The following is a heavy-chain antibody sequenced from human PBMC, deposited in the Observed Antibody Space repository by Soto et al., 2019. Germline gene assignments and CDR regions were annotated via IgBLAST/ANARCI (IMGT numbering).Heavy chain of an antibody. Sequence: QLQLQESGPGLVKPSETLSLTCTVSGGSISSSSYYWGWIRQPPGKGLEWIGSIYYSGSTYYNPSLKSRVTISVDTSKNQFSLKLSSVTAADTAVYYCARRLSNYGGNPNNFDYWGQGTLVTVSS. V-gene: IGHV4-39*01. J-gene: IGHJ4*02. CDR1: GGSISSSSYY. D-gene: IGHD4-17*01. CDR2: IYYSGST. CDR3: ARRLSNYGGNPNNFDY.